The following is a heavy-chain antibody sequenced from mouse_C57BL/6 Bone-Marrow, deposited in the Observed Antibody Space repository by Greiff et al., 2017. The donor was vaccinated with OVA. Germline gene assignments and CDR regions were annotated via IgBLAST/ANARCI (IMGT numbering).Heavy chain of an antibody. CDR1: GFTFSSYA. J-gene: IGHJ4*01. Sequence: EVQLVESGGGLVKPGGSLKLSCAASGFTFSSYAMSWVRQTPEKRLEWVATISDGGSYTYYPDNVKGRFTISRDNAKNNLYLQMSHLKSEDTAMYYCARVRRRAMDYWGQGTSVTVSS. V-gene: IGHV5-4*01. CDR2: ISDGGSYT. CDR3: ARVRRRAMDY.